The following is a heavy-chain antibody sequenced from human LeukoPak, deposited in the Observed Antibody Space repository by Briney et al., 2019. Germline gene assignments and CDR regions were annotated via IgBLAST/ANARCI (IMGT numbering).Heavy chain of an antibody. D-gene: IGHD2-8*01. J-gene: IGHJ4*02. Sequence: GGSLRLSCAASGFTFSSYAVSWVRQAPGKGLEWVSSISGSGGSTYSADSVKGRFTISRDNSKNTLYLQMNSLRAEDTALYYCAKDRSCTNDICQGDLDYWGQGTRVSVSS. V-gene: IGHV3-23*01. CDR2: ISGSGGST. CDR3: AKDRSCTNDICQGDLDY. CDR1: GFTFSSYA.